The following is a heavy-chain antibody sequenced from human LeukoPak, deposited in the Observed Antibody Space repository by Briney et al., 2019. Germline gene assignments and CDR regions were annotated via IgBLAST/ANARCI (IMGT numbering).Heavy chain of an antibody. J-gene: IGHJ4*02. V-gene: IGHV5-51*01. CDR2: IYPGDSDT. CDR1: GYRFTSYS. D-gene: IGHD3-22*01. Sequence: GEPLQIPCKGSGYRFTSYSIGWVRQMPGKGLEWMGIIYPGDSDTRYSPSFQGQVTISAAKSSSTAYLQWSSLKASDTVMYYCARLFDYDSSGYEFGFDCWGQGTLVTVSS. CDR3: ARLFDYDSSGYEFGFDC.